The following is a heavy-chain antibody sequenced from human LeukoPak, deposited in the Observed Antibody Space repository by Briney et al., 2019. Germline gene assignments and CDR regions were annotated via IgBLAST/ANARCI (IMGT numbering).Heavy chain of an antibody. J-gene: IGHJ4*02. V-gene: IGHV3-11*01. Sequence: GGSLRLSCAASGFTFSDYYMSWIRQAPGKGLEWVSYISSSGTTIYYADSVKGRFTISRDNAKNSLYLQMNSLRAEDTAVYYCARDLFGMAYYFDYWGQGTLVTVSS. D-gene: IGHD3-16*01. CDR2: ISSSGTTI. CDR1: GFTFSDYY. CDR3: ARDLFGMAYYFDY.